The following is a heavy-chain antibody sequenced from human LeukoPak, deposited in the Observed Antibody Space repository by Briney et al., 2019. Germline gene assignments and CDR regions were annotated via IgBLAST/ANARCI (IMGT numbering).Heavy chain of an antibody. CDR3: ARVWCSGGSCFGWDY. CDR2: IKRDGSEK. J-gene: IGHJ4*02. Sequence: GGSLRLSCAASGFTFSSYAMSWVRQAPGKGPEWVANIKRDGSEKYYVDSVKGRFIISRDNAKSSLYLEMNSLRAEDTAVYYCARVWCSGGSCFGWDYWGLGTLVTVSS. D-gene: IGHD2-15*01. V-gene: IGHV3-7*01. CDR1: GFTFSSYA.